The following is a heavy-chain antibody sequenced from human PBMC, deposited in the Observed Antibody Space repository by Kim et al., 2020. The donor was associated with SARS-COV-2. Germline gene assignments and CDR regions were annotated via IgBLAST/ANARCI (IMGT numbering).Heavy chain of an antibody. CDR3: ARTRKFDF. CDR2: INPKNGDP. J-gene: IGHJ4*02. CDR1: VYTLTDNY. V-gene: IGHV1-2*02. D-gene: IGHD3-3*01. Sequence: ASVKVSCKASVYTLTDNYIFWVRQAPGQGLEWMGWINPKNGDPNYAQKFQDRVTMTWDTSISTAYMELSRLRFDDTALYYCARTRKFDFWGQGTLVTVSS.